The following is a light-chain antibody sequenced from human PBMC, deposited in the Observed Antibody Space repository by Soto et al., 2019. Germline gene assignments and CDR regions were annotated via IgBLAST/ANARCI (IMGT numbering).Light chain of an antibody. CDR1: QSVSNNY. Sequence: EIVLTQSPATLSLSPGERATHSCRASQSVSNNYVAWYQQKPGQAPRRLIFGSSGRATGIPDRVSGSGSGTDFTLTISRLEPEDFAVYYCQQYGTSPTFGQGTKVEIK. J-gene: IGKJ1*01. V-gene: IGKV3-20*01. CDR2: GSS. CDR3: QQYGTSPT.